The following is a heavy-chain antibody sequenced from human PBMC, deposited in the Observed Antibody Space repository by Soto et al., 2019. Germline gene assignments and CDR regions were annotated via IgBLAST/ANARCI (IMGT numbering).Heavy chain of an antibody. CDR3: ASGIQLWLRRINNGYSG. V-gene: IGHV1-69*12. Sequence: QVQLVQSGAEVKKPESSVKVSCKAPGGTFSTYAISWVRQAPGQGLEWMGGIITMFGTANYGQRFQDRVTITAYESTNTVYMELSSQRSEDTAVYFCASGIQLWLRRINNGYSGWGQGTLVTVSS. CDR1: GGTFSTYA. J-gene: IGHJ4*02. D-gene: IGHD5-18*01. CDR2: IITMFGTA.